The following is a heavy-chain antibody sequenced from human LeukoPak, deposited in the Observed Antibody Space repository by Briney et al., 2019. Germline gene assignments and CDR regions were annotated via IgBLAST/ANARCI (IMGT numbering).Heavy chain of an antibody. J-gene: IGHJ3*02. V-gene: IGHV4-34*01. CDR3: ARGPRYFDRLSHAFDI. CDR1: GGSFSGYY. D-gene: IGHD3-9*01. Sequence: SETLSLTCAVYGGSFSGYYWSWIRQPPGKGLEWIGEINHSGSTNYNPSLKSRVTISVDTSKNQFSLKLSSVTAADTAVYYCARGPRYFDRLSHAFDIWGQGTMVTVSS. CDR2: INHSGST.